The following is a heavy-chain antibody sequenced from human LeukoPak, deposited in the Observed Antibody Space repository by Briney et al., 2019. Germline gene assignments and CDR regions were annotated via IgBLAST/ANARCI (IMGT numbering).Heavy chain of an antibody. J-gene: IGHJ3*01. CDR1: GFTFSNYW. V-gene: IGHV3-74*01. D-gene: IGHD3-3*01. CDR2: INSDGSST. CDR3: ARGLTIFGVVNDAFDF. Sequence: GGSLRLSCAPSGFTFSNYWMHWVRHAPGKGLVWVSLINSDGSSTIYADSVKGRFTISRDNAKNTLYLQMNSLRAEDTAVYYCARGLTIFGVVNDAFDFWGQGTMVTVSS.